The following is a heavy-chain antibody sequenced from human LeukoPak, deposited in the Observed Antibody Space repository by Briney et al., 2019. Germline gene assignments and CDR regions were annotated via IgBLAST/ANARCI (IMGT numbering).Heavy chain of an antibody. V-gene: IGHV4-59*12. CDR3: ASSDGRMEY. Sequence: LETLSLTCTVSGGSISSYYWNWIRQPPGKGLEWVGYIYYSGSASYNPSLKSRVTISVDTSKNQFSLKLNTVTAADTAVYYCASSDGRMEYWGQGTLVTVSS. D-gene: IGHD5-24*01. J-gene: IGHJ4*02. CDR2: IYYSGSA. CDR1: GGSISSYY.